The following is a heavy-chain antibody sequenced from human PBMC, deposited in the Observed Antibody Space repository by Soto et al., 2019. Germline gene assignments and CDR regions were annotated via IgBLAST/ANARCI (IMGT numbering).Heavy chain of an antibody. J-gene: IGHJ5*02. CDR3: ARDGYTSGLNCNWFDP. CDR2: ISYDGSNK. V-gene: IGHV3-30-3*01. CDR1: GFTFSSYA. D-gene: IGHD5-18*01. Sequence: QVQLVESGGGVVQPGRSLRLSCAASGFTFSSYAMHWVRQAPGKGLEWVAVISYDGSNKYYADSVKGRFTISRDNSKNTLYLQMKSLRAEDTAVYYCARDGYTSGLNCNWFDPWGQGTLVTVSS.